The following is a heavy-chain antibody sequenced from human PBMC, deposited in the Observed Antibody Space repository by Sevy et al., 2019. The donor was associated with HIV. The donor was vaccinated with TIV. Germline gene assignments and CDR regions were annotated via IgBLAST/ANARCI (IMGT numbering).Heavy chain of an antibody. Sequence: GGSLRLSCAASGFTFDDYAMHWVRQAPGKGLEWVSLISWDGGSTYYADSVKGRFTISRDNSKNSLYLQMNSLRAEDTALYHCAKGTMNPEEGSGYDPIFDYWGQGTLVTVSS. CDR2: ISWDGGST. CDR3: AKGTMNPEEGSGYDPIFDY. V-gene: IGHV3-43D*03. D-gene: IGHD5-12*01. CDR1: GFTFDDYA. J-gene: IGHJ4*02.